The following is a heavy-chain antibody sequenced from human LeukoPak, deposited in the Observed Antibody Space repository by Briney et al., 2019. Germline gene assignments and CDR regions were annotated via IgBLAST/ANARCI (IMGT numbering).Heavy chain of an antibody. CDR2: IYYSGST. V-gene: IGHV4-59*01. CDR1: GGSSSSFY. Sequence: SETLSLTCTVSGGSSSSFYWSWIRQPPGKELEWIGYIYYSGSTNYNPSLKSRVTISVDTSKNQFSLKLSSVTAADTAVYYCARGFRGSYYFDYWGQGTLVTVSS. J-gene: IGHJ4*02. CDR3: ARGFRGSYYFDY. D-gene: IGHD5-12*01.